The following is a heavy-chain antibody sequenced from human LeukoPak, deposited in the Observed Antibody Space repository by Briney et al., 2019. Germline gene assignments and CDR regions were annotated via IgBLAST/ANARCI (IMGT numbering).Heavy chain of an antibody. D-gene: IGHD3-10*01. CDR2: IYHSGST. V-gene: IGHV4-30-2*01. J-gene: IGHJ5*02. CDR1: GGSIISGGYS. Sequence: SETLSFTCAVSGGSIISGGYSWSWIRLPPGKGQEWIGYIYHSGSTYYNPSLKSRVTISVDRSNNQFSLKLSSVPAADTAVYYCARGARMVRGENPWFDPWGQGTLVSVSS. CDR3: ARGARMVRGENPWFDP.